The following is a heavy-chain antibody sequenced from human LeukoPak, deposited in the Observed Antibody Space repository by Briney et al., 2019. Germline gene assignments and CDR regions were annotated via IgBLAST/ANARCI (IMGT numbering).Heavy chain of an antibody. Sequence: GGSLRLSCTASGFTFSTYPMSWVRQAPGKGLEWVSAISGSGDYTYDADSVKGRFTISRDNSKNTLYLQMNSLRAEDTAVYYCARGVAHAFDIWGQGTMVTVSS. J-gene: IGHJ3*02. V-gene: IGHV3-23*01. CDR1: GFTFSTYP. D-gene: IGHD5-12*01. CDR3: ARGVAHAFDI. CDR2: ISGSGDYT.